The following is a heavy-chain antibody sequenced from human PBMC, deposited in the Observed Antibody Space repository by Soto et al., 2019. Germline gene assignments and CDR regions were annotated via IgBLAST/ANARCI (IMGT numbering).Heavy chain of an antibody. V-gene: IGHV4-59*08. D-gene: IGHD1-1*01. J-gene: IGHJ5*02. CDR2: IYYSGNT. CDR3: ANQCGKYGIRSFDP. Sequence: SETLSLTCTVSGGSISSDYWSWIRQSPGKGLEWIGYIYYSGNTKYNPSLESRVTISVDASKNQVSLNLKSVTAADTAVYYCANQCGKYGIRSFDPWGQGTLVTVSS. CDR1: GGSISSDY.